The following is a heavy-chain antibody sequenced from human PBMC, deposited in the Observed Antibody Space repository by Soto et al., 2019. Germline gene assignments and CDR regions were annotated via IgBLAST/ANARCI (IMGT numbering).Heavy chain of an antibody. Sequence: WIRHPPKKGLEWIGQINHSRSTNYNPDLDSLVTISVDTSKHQFSLKLSSVTAADTAVDYCSRGPRKYYGSGSFYNFDFWGQGSLVTVIS. J-gene: IGHJ4*02. CDR3: SRGPRKYYGSGSFYNFDF. V-gene: IGHV4-34*01. CDR2: INHSRST. D-gene: IGHD3-10*01.